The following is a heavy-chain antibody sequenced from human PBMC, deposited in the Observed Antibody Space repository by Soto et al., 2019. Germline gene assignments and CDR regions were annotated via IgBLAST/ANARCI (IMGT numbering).Heavy chain of an antibody. J-gene: IGHJ4*02. CDR2: IYYSGST. CDR1: GGSISSGGYY. V-gene: IGHV4-31*03. D-gene: IGHD5-18*01. Sequence: QVQLQESGPGLVKASETLSLTCTVSGGSISSGGYYWSWIRQHPGKGLEWIGYIYYSGSTYYNPSLKSRVTISVDTSKNQFSLKLSSVTAADTAVYYCARDSDTAVWGYFDYWGQGTLVSVSS. CDR3: ARDSDTAVWGYFDY.